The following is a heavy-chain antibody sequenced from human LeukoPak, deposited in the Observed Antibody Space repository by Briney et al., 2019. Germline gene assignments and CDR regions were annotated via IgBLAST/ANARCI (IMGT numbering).Heavy chain of an antibody. J-gene: IGHJ4*02. D-gene: IGHD6-19*01. V-gene: IGHV4-31*03. Sequence: SQTLSLTCTVSGDSISTDNYCWSWIRQFPGRGLDYIGYIYYSGSTFYNPSLKSRLSISVDTSKNQFSLKLTSVTAADTAVYYCARDAGVTGWYYDYWGQGTLVTVSS. CDR3: ARDAGVTGWYYDY. CDR2: IYYSGST. CDR1: GDSISTDNYC.